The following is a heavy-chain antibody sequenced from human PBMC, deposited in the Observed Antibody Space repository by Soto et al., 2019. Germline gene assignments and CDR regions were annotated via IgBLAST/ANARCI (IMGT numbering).Heavy chain of an antibody. CDR2: IYHSGST. Sequence: QVQLQESGPGLVKPSGTLSLTCAVSGGSISSSNWWSWVRQPPGKGLEWIGEIYHSGSTNYNPSLKSRVTISVDKSKNQFSPKLSSVTAADTAVYYCARSIFGVVTPSSYYGMDVWGQGTTVTVSS. CDR3: ARSIFGVVTPSSYYGMDV. CDR1: GGSISSSNW. J-gene: IGHJ6*02. V-gene: IGHV4-4*02. D-gene: IGHD3-3*01.